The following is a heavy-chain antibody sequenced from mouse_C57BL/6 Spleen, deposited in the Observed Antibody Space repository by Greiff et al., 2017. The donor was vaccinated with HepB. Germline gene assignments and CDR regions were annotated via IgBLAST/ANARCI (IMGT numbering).Heavy chain of an antibody. Sequence: VQLKESGPELVKPGASVKISCKASGYSFTGYYMNWVKQSPEKSLEWIGEINPSTGGTTYNQKFKAKATLTVDKSSSTAYMQLKSLTSEDSAVYYCARGTFDYYGSPWYFDVWGTGTTVTVSS. CDR2: INPSTGGT. V-gene: IGHV1-42*01. CDR1: GYSFTGYY. D-gene: IGHD1-1*01. J-gene: IGHJ1*03. CDR3: ARGTFDYYGSPWYFDV.